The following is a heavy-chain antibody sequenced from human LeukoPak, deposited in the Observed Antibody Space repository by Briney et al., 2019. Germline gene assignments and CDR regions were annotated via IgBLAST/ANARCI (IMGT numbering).Heavy chain of an antibody. D-gene: IGHD2-15*01. J-gene: IGHJ6*02. CDR2: INPNSGGT. Sequence: ASVKVSCKASGYTFTGYYMHWVRQAPGQGLEWMGWINPNSGGTNYAQKFQGRVTMTRDTSISTAYMELSRLRSHDTAVYYCARRHIRYCSGGSCYGMDVWGQGTTVTVSS. CDR3: ARRHIRYCSGGSCYGMDV. CDR1: GYTFTGYY. V-gene: IGHV1-2*02.